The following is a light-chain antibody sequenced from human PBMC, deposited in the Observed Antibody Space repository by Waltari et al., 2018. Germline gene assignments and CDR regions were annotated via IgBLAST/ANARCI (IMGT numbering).Light chain of an antibody. V-gene: IGLV2-23*02. J-gene: IGLJ2*01. CDR3: FSYAGSNSFA. CDR1: SNDIGSYNF. CDR2: DVS. Sequence: QSALTQPASMSGSPGQSITVSCIGTSNDIGSYNFVSWFQQHPGRAPKLMIYDVSERPLGVSNRFSGSKSGNTASLTISGLQAEDEADYYCFSYAGSNSFAFGGGTRVTVL.